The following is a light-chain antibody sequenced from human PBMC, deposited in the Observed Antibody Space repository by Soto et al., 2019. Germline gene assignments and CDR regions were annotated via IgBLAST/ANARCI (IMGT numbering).Light chain of an antibody. CDR3: QQRSNWAPSFT. CDR2: VAS. V-gene: IGKV3-11*01. CDR1: QSVSSY. Sequence: EIVLTQSPAPLSLSPGERTTLSCRASQSVSSYLARYQQKPGQAPRLLIHVASNSATVIPARFSGRGSGTVFPLPIRSLEREDFAVYYCQQRSNWAPSFTFGPGTKVDI. J-gene: IGKJ3*01.